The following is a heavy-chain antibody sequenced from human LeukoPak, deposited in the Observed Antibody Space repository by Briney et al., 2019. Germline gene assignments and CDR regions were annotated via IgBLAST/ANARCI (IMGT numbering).Heavy chain of an antibody. J-gene: IGHJ4*02. CDR2: IGTAGDT. D-gene: IGHD3-9*01. CDR1: GFTFSSYG. V-gene: IGHV3-13*04. CDR3: ARATYYDILTGYPTPFDY. Sequence: PGRSLRLSCAASGFTFSSYGMHWVRQATGKGLEWVSAIGTAGDTYYPGSVKGRFTISRENAKNSLYLQMNSLRAGDTAVYYCARATYYDILTGYPTPFDYWGQGTLVTVSS.